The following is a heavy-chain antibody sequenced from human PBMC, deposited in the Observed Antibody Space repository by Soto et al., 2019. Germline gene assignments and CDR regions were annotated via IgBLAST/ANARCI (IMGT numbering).Heavy chain of an antibody. J-gene: IGHJ5*02. D-gene: IGHD3-10*01. CDR1: GFTFSSYA. CDR3: AKDGVGFRNWFDP. V-gene: IGHV3-23*01. CDR2: ISGSGGST. Sequence: EVQLLESGGGLVQPGGSLRLSCAASGFTFSSYAMSWVRQAPGKGLEWVSAISGSGGSTYYADSVKGRFTISRDNSKNTLCMQMSSLRAEDTAVYYCAKDGVGFRNWFDPWGQGTLVTVSS.